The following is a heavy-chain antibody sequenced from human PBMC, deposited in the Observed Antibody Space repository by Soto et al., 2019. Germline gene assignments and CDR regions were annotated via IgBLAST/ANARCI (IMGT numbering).Heavy chain of an antibody. D-gene: IGHD6-19*01. CDR2: ISGSGGST. CDR1: GFTFSSYA. J-gene: IGHJ4*02. CDR3: AKGGSSGWYESPFDY. V-gene: IGHV3-23*01. Sequence: GGSLRLSCAASGFTFSSYAMSWVRQAPGKGLEWVSAISGSGGSTHYADSVKGRFTISRDNSKNTLYLQMNSLRAEDTAVYYCAKGGSSGWYESPFDYWGQGTLVTVSS.